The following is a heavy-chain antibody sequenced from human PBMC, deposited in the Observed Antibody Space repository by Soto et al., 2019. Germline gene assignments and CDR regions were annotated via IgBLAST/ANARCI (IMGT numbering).Heavy chain of an antibody. Sequence: ASVKVSCKASGYTFTGYYMHWVRQAPGQGLEWMGWINPNSGGTNYAQKFQGWVTMTRDTSISTAYMELSRLRSDDTAVYYCARATGGGYWRDYYYYGRDVWGQGTTVTVSS. CDR2: INPNSGGT. D-gene: IGHD1-26*01. J-gene: IGHJ6*02. CDR3: ARATGGGYWRDYYYYGRDV. V-gene: IGHV1-2*04. CDR1: GYTFTGYY.